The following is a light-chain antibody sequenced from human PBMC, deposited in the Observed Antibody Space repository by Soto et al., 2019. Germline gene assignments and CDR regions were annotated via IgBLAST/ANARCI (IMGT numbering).Light chain of an antibody. V-gene: IGLV2-8*01. Sequence: QSGLTQPPSASGSPGQSVSISCTGTSSDVGAYKYVSWYQQYPGKAPKLMIYEVSKRPSGVPDRFSGSKSGNTASLTVSGLQAEHDADYYCTAYVGSNIWVFGGGTKLTVL. CDR3: TAYVGSNIWV. CDR1: SSDVGAYKY. CDR2: EVS. J-gene: IGLJ3*02.